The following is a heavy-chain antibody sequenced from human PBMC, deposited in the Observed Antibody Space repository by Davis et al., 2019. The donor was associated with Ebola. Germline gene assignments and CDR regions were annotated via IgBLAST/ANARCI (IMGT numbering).Heavy chain of an antibody. CDR1: GFTFSSYG. J-gene: IGHJ4*02. Sequence: GESLKISCAASGFTFSSYGMHWVRQAPGKGLEWVAVIWYDGSNKYYADSVKGRFTISRDNSKNTLYLQMNSLRAEDTAVYYCAKVFSSSSRLDYFDYWGQGTLVTVSS. V-gene: IGHV3-33*06. CDR2: IWYDGSNK. D-gene: IGHD6-6*01. CDR3: AKVFSSSSRLDYFDY.